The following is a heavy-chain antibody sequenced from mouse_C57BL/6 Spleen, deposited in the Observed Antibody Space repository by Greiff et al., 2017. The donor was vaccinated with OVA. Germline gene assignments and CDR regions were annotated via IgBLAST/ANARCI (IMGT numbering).Heavy chain of an antibody. CDR1: GFTFSSYA. V-gene: IGHV5-4*03. J-gene: IGHJ2*01. D-gene: IGHD1-1*01. Sequence: DVKLVESGGGLVKPGGSLKLSCAASGFTFSSYAMSWVRQTPEQRLEWVATISDGGSYTYYPDNVKGRFTISRDNAKNNLYLQMSHLKSEDTAMYYCARAGGTTVVAYYFDYWGQGTTLTVSA. CDR2: ISDGGSYT. CDR3: ARAGGTTVVAYYFDY.